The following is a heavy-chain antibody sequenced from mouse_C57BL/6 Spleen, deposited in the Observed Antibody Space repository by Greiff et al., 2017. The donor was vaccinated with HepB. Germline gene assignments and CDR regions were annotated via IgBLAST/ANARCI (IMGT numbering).Heavy chain of an antibody. Sequence: VQLQQSGAELAKPGASVKLSCKASGYTFTSYWMHWVKQRPGQGLEWIGYINPSSGYTKYNQKFKDKATLTADKSSSTAYMQLSSLTYKDSAVYYCARCRGWLPLNFDVWGTGTTVTVSS. CDR1: GYTFTSYW. D-gene: IGHD2-3*01. J-gene: IGHJ1*03. CDR2: INPSSGYT. CDR3: ARCRGWLPLNFDV. V-gene: IGHV1-7*01.